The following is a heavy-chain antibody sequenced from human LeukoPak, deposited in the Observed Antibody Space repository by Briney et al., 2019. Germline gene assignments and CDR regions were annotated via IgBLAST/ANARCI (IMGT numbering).Heavy chain of an antibody. CDR3: ARATHYDILTGCTDFDY. V-gene: IGHV3-11*06. CDR2: ISSYTSYT. J-gene: IGHJ4*02. Sequence: PGGSLRLSCAASGFTFSDYYMSWIRQAPGKGLEWVSYISSYTSYTNYADSVKGRFTISRDNAKNSLYLQTNSLRAEDTAVYYCARATHYDILTGCTDFDYRGQGTLVTVSS. D-gene: IGHD3-9*01. CDR1: GFTFSDYY.